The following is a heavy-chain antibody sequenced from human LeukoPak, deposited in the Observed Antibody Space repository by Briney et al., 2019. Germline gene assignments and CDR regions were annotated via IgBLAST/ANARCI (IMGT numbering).Heavy chain of an antibody. CDR2: ISWNSGSI. Sequence: PGRSLRLSCAASGFTFDDYAMHWVRQAPGKGLEWVSGISWNSGSIGYADSVKGRFTISRDNAKNSLYLQMNSLRAEDTALYYCAKDVFAWWFGESTAFDYWGQGTLVTVSS. CDR3: AKDVFAWWFGESTAFDY. J-gene: IGHJ4*02. V-gene: IGHV3-9*01. D-gene: IGHD3-10*01. CDR1: GFTFDDYA.